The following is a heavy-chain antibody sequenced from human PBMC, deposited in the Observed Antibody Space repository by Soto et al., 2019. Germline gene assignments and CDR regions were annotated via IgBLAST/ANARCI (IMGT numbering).Heavy chain of an antibody. CDR3: ARDTMVRGFFQYSYYMDV. J-gene: IGHJ6*03. D-gene: IGHD3-10*01. CDR2: IYSGGST. V-gene: IGHV3-66*01. CDR1: GFTVSSNY. Sequence: HPGGSLRLSCAASGFTVSSNYMSWFRQAPGKGLEWVSVIYSGGSTYYADSVKGRFTISRDNSKNTLYLQMNSLRAEDTAVYYCARDTMVRGFFQYSYYMDVWGKGTTVTSP.